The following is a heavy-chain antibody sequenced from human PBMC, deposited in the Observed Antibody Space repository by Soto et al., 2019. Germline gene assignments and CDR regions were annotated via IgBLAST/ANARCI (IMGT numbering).Heavy chain of an antibody. J-gene: IGHJ4*02. CDR1: GFNFRSHA. V-gene: IGHV3-23*01. D-gene: IGHD6-13*01. CDR2: ISGSGGNT. Sequence: PGGSMRLFCAASGFNFRSHAMSWVRQDQGKGLEWVSGISGSGGNTYYADSVKGRFTISRDNSNNTLYLHMNSLRAEDTAIYYCAKRLIHSSSWWTLDYWGQGTLVTVSS. CDR3: AKRLIHSSSWWTLDY.